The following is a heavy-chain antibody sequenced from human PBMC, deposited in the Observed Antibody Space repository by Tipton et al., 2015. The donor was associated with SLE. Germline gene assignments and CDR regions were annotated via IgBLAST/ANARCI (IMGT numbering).Heavy chain of an antibody. CDR1: GGSISSSSYY. CDR3: ARVVIAAAGYFDY. CDR2: IYYSGST. D-gene: IGHD6-13*01. Sequence: TLSLTCTVSGGSISSSSYYWGWIRQPPGKGLEWIGSIYYSGSTYYNPSLKSRVTISVDTSKNQFSLKLSSVTAADTAAYYCARVVIAAAGYFDYWGQGTLVTVSS. J-gene: IGHJ4*02. V-gene: IGHV4-39*07.